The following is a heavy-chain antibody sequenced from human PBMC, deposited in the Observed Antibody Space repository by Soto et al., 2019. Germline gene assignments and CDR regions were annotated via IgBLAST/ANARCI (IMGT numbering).Heavy chain of an antibody. Sequence: SETMSLTCTVSGCSISSYYWSWIRQPPGKGLELIGHTYYSGSTYFNPSLKSRVTISVDTSKNQFSLRLSFVTAADSAVYYCARDHGPTVTSAFDVWGQGTMVTVSS. D-gene: IGHD4-17*01. CDR3: ARDHGPTVTSAFDV. CDR1: GCSISSYY. V-gene: IGHV4-59*12. CDR2: TYYSGST. J-gene: IGHJ3*01.